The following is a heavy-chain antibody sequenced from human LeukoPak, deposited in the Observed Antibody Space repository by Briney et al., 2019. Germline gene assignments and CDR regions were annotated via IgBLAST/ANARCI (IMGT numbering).Heavy chain of an antibody. CDR3: ARGDGVYVY. V-gene: IGHV3-53*01. J-gene: IGHJ4*02. D-gene: IGHD5/OR15-5a*01. CDR2: IYFGGTT. CDR1: GFTVSSNY. Sequence: GGSLRLSCAASGFTVSSNYMTWVRQAPGQGLEWVSVIYFGGTTYYADSVKGRFTISRDNSKNTVYLRMNSLRVEDTAVHYCARGDGVYVYWGQGTLVTVSS.